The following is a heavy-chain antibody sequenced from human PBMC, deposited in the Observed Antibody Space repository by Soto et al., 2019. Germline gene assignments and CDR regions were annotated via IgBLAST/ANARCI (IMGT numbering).Heavy chain of an antibody. Sequence: SETLSLTCAGYGGSFSGYYWSWIRQPPGKGLEWIGEITDSGSTNYNSSLKSRVTISVDTSKNQFSLKLRPVTAADTAVYYCARSRGGVQDWGQGTLVTVSS. D-gene: IGHD3-10*01. CDR2: ITDSGST. CDR3: ARSRGGVQD. V-gene: IGHV4-34*01. CDR1: GGSFSGYY. J-gene: IGHJ1*01.